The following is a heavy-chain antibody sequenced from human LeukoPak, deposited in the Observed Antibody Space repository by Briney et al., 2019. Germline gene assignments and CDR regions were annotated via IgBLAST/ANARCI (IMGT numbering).Heavy chain of an antibody. CDR1: GFTFSDYY. V-gene: IGHV3-11*06. Sequence: PGGSLRLSCAASGFTFSDYYMSWIRQAPGKGLEWVSYISSSSSYTNYADSVKGRFTISRDNAKNSLYLQMNSLRAEDTAVYYCARKPTYYDILTVFFDYWGQGTLVTGSS. CDR3: ARKPTYYDILTVFFDY. J-gene: IGHJ4*02. CDR2: ISSSSSYT. D-gene: IGHD3-9*01.